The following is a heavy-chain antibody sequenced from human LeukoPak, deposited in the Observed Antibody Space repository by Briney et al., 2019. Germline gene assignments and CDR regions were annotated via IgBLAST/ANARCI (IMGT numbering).Heavy chain of an antibody. J-gene: IGHJ4*02. CDR1: GFTFSSYT. CDR2: IRYDGSNK. Sequence: GGSLRLPCAASGFTFSSYTMHWVRQAPGKGLEWVAVIRYDGSNKYYADSVKGRFTMSRDNSENTLYLQMNSLRTEDTAVYYCARDISGSYTFDYWGQGTLVTVSS. CDR3: ARDISGSYTFDY. V-gene: IGHV3-30-3*01. D-gene: IGHD3-10*01.